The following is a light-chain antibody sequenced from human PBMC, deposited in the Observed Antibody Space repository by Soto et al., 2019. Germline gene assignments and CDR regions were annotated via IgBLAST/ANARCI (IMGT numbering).Light chain of an antibody. V-gene: IGKV3-11*01. CDR1: QSISRS. Sequence: EIVLTQSPATLSLSPGDRATLSCRASQSISRSLAWYQQQPGQSPRLLIYDASKRATGIPARFSGRGSGTDFTLTITSLEPEDVAVYYCQQRSDWPPWPFGQGTKVEIK. CDR2: DAS. J-gene: IGKJ1*01. CDR3: QQRSDWPPWP.